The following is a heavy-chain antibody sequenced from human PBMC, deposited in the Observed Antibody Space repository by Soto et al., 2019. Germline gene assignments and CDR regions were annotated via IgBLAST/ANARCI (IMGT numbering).Heavy chain of an antibody. CDR1: GGIFSDFS. CDR2: IMPIFGGP. CDR3: ASSLRMPGIGNYYYGMDV. D-gene: IGHD6-13*01. Sequence: SVKVSCKASGGIFSDFSFSWVRQAPGQGLEGMGGIMPIFGGPDYAQRFRGRVTITADEVTRTAFMELRGLTSEDTATYFCASSLRMPGIGNYYYGMDVWGQGTTVTVSS. J-gene: IGHJ6*02. V-gene: IGHV1-69*13.